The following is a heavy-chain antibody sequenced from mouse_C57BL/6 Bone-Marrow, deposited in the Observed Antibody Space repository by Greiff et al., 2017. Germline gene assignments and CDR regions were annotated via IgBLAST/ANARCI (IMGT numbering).Heavy chain of an antibody. CDR3: ERYGSTLNGTCYAMDY. D-gene: IGHD1-1*01. Sequence: QVQLQQPGAELVRPGTSVKLSCTASGYTFTSYWMHWVKQRPGQGLEWIGVIDPSDSYTNYNQKFKGKTTLTVDTSSSTAYMQLSSLTSEDSAVYYCERYGSTLNGTCYAMDYWGQGTAVTVSS. J-gene: IGHJ4*01. V-gene: IGHV1-59*01. CDR2: IDPSDSYT. CDR1: GYTFTSYW.